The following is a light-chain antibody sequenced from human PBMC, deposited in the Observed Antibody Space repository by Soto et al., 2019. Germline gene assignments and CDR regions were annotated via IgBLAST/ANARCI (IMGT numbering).Light chain of an antibody. CDR1: QSVSSNS. Sequence: MVLTQSPGTLSLSTGERASLSCRASQSVSSNSLAWYQQKPGQSPRLLIYGASNRATGIPDRFSGSGSGSGTDFTLTISRLEPEDFAVYYCQQYITSPWTFGQGTKVDIK. CDR3: QQYITSPWT. CDR2: GAS. V-gene: IGKV3-20*01. J-gene: IGKJ1*01.